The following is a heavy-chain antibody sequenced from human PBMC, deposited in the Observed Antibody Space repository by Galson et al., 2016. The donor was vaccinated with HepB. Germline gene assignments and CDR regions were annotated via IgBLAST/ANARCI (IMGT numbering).Heavy chain of an antibody. V-gene: IGHV2-5*02. CDR1: GFSFTTDGVG. CDR3: ARIQYDIRERNFYAMDV. J-gene: IGHJ6*02. CDR2: VYWDDDK. Sequence: PALVKPTQTLTLTCTFSGFSFTTDGVGVGWIRQPPGKALEWLALVYWDDDKRYSPYLKSRLTITKDTSKKQVVLTMTNMDPVDTATYYCARIQYDIRERNFYAMDVWGQGTTVTVSS. D-gene: IGHD2-8*01.